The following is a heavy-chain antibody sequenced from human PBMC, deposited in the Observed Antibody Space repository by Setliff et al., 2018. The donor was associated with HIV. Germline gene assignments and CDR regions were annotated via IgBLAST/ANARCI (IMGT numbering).Heavy chain of an antibody. J-gene: IGHJ4*02. CDR3: ARGVGPYRPEDY. Sequence: SETLSLTCAVYGGSFSGYYCSWIRQPPGKGLEWIGEINHSGSTNYNPSLKSRVTISVDTSKNQFSLKLSSVTAADTAVYYCARGVGPYRPEDYWGQGTLVTVTS. CDR1: GGSFSGYY. CDR2: INHSGST. V-gene: IGHV4-34*01. D-gene: IGHD3-16*01.